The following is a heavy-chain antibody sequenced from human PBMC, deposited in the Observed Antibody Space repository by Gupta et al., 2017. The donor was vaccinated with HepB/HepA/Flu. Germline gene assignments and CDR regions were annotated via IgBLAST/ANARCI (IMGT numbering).Heavy chain of an antibody. D-gene: IGHD4-17*01. Sequence: QVQLVQSGAEVKKPGASVTVSCEASGYTFSNYDISWVRQAPGQGLEWMGWISVRNGNTKYAQKFQGRVTVTADTPTSTAYLEVRNLRSDDTAVYYCARAFTGLFTVTQYYYFYMDVWARGTTVTVSS. CDR2: ISVRNGNT. V-gene: IGHV1-18*01. CDR3: ARAFTGLFTVTQYYYFYMDV. J-gene: IGHJ6*03. CDR1: GYTFSNYD.